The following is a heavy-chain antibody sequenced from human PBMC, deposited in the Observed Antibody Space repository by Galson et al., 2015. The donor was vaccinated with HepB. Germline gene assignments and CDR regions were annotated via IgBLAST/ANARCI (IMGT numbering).Heavy chain of an antibody. CDR3: ARRYSSSADFFDR. CDR2: IKQDGSEK. J-gene: IGHJ4*02. Sequence: SLRLSCAASEFTFSYYWMSWVRQAPGKGLEWVANIKQDGSEKYYVDSVKGRFTISRDNAKYSLFLQMNSLRAEDTAVYYCARRYSSSADFFDRWGQGTLVTVSS. D-gene: IGHD6-6*01. V-gene: IGHV3-7*01. CDR1: EFTFSYYW.